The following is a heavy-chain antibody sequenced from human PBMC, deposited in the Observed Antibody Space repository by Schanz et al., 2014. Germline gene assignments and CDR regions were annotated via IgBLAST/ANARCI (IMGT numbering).Heavy chain of an antibody. CDR3: AKVLGYCSSTSCLRYGMDV. D-gene: IGHD2-2*01. CDR1: GFTFSSYG. CDR2: IRYDGSNK. V-gene: IGHV3-30*02. Sequence: QEQLVESGGGVVQPGRSLRLSCAASGFTFSSYGMHWVRQAPGKGLEWVAFIRYDGSNKYYADSVKGRFTISRDNSKNTLYLQMNSLRAEDTAVYYCAKVLGYCSSTSCLRYGMDVWGQGTTVTVSS. J-gene: IGHJ6*02.